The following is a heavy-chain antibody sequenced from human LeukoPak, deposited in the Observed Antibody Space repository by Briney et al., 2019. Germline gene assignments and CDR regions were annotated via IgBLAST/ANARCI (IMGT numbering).Heavy chain of an antibody. Sequence: PGGSLRLSCAASGFTFSSYAMSWVRQAPGKGLEWVSAISGSGGSTYYADSVKGRFTISRDNAKNSLYLQMNSLRAEDTAVYYCARATRITENYGMDVWGQGTTVTVSS. J-gene: IGHJ6*02. CDR3: ARATRITENYGMDV. V-gene: IGHV3-23*01. CDR1: GFTFSSYA. CDR2: ISGSGGST. D-gene: IGHD1-20*01.